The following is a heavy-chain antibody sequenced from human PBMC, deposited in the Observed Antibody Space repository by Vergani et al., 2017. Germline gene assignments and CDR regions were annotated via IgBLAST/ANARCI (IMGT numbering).Heavy chain of an antibody. CDR1: GFTFSSYG. CDR2: IWYDGSNK. Sequence: QVQLVESGGGVVQPGRSLRLSCAASGFTFSSYGMHWVRQAPGKGLEWVAVIWYDGSNKYYADSVKGRFTISRDNSKNTLYLQMNILRAEDTAVYYCARYQGMDTAMTNDYYFDYWGQGTLVTVSS. V-gene: IGHV3-33*01. CDR3: ARYQGMDTAMTNDYYFDY. D-gene: IGHD5-18*01. J-gene: IGHJ4*02.